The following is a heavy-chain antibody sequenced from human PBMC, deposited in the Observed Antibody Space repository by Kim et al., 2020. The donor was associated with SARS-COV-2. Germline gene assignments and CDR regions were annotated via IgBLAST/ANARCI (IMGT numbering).Heavy chain of an antibody. V-gene: IGHV3-13*04. CDR2: IGTAGDT. Sequence: GGSLRLSCAASGFTFSSYDMHWVRQATGKGLEWVSAIGTAGDTYYPGSVKGRFTISRENAKNSLYLQMNSLRAGDTAVYYCARGAYSSGWYYRSAIEVWYFDLWGRGTLVTVSS. D-gene: IGHD6-19*01. CDR3: ARGAYSSGWYYRSAIEVWYFDL. J-gene: IGHJ2*01. CDR1: GFTFSSYD.